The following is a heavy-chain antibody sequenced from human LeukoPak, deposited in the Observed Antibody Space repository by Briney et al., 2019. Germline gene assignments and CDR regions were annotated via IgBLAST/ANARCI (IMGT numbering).Heavy chain of an antibody. CDR1: GFTFSSYS. D-gene: IGHD3-10*01. CDR3: VKGILWFGELLH. Sequence: GGSLRLSCAASGFTFSSYSMNWVRQAPGKGLEYVSAISSNGGSTYYADSVKGRFTISRDNSKNTLYLQMSSLRAEDTAVYYCVKGILWFGELLHWGQGTLVTVSS. J-gene: IGHJ4*02. V-gene: IGHV3-64D*06. CDR2: ISSNGGST.